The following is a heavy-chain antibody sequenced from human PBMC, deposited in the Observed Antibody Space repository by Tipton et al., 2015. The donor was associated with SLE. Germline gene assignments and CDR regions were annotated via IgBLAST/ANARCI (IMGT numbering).Heavy chain of an antibody. CDR3: TRDSTYYYDSSGYYYYYYYYMDV. CDR1: GFTFGDYA. V-gene: IGHV3-49*04. J-gene: IGHJ6*03. CDR2: IRSKAYGGTT. D-gene: IGHD3-22*01. Sequence: SLRLSCTASGFTFGDYAMSWVRQAPGKGLEWVGFIRSKAYGGTTEYAASVKGRFTISRDDSKSIAYLQMNSLKTEDTAVYYCTRDSTYYYDSSGYYYYYYYYMDVWGKGTTVTVSS.